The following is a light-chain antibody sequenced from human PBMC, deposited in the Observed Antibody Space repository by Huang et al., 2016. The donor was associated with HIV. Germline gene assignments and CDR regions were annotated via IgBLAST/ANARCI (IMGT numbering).Light chain of an antibody. V-gene: IGKV1D-13*01. J-gene: IGKJ4*01. CDR3: QQFNNYPLT. Sequence: AIQLTQSPSSLSASVGDRVTITCRASQGISSFLAWYQQQTGKAPKLLMYDASTLHSGVPLRFSGSGSGTDFTLTISSLQPDDFATYYCQQFNNYPLTFGGGTKVEIK. CDR1: QGISSF. CDR2: DAS.